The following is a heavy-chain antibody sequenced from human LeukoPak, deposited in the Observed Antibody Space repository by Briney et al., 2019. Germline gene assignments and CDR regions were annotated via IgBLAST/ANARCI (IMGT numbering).Heavy chain of an antibody. CDR2: IRYDGSNK. Sequence: GGSLRLSCAASGFIFSSYGMHWVRQAPGKGLEWVAFIRYDGSNKYYADSVKGRFTISRDNSKNTLYLQMNSLRAEDTAVYYCARALYGDYDSGEHDYWGQGTLVTVSS. D-gene: IGHD4-17*01. V-gene: IGHV3-30*02. CDR3: ARALYGDYDSGEHDY. CDR1: GFIFSSYG. J-gene: IGHJ4*02.